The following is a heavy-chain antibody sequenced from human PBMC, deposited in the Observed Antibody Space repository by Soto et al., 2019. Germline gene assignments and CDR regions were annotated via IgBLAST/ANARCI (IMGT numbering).Heavy chain of an antibody. CDR1: GFTFSAYA. CDR3: AKNGDFWSWGMDV. CDR2: ISSSGDAT. V-gene: IGHV3-23*01. J-gene: IGHJ6*02. D-gene: IGHD3-3*01. Sequence: GGSLRLSCAASGFTFSAYAMTGVRQAPGKGLEWVSIISSSGDATYYLDSVKGRFTISRDNSRNTLHLQMNSLRAEDAAVYFCAKNGDFWSWGMDVWGQGTTVTVSS.